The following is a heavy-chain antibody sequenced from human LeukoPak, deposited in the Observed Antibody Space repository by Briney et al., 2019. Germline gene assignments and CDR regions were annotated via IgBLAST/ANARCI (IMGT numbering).Heavy chain of an antibody. D-gene: IGHD5-18*01. CDR2: INWNGGST. CDR1: GFSFDEFG. J-gene: IGHJ4*02. Sequence: GGSLRLSCEASGFSFDEFGMSWVRQAPGKGLEWVSGINWNGGSTYYADSVKGRFTISRDNSKNTMYLQMNSLRAEDTAVYYCAKRIQSAMAMGYWGQGTLVTVSS. CDR3: AKRIQSAMAMGY. V-gene: IGHV3-23*01.